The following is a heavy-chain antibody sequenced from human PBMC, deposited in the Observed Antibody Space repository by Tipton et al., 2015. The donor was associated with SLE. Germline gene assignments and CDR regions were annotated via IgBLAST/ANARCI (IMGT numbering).Heavy chain of an antibody. CDR1: GGSISSGGHY. CDR2: IHASGSSGST. CDR3: ARHLGVIVAFEV. Sequence: TLSLTCTVSGGSISSGGHYWSWIRQPAGKGLEWIGRIHASGSSGSTEYNPSLKSRVSMSLDTSKNQFSLKLSSVTAADTAVYYCARHLGVIVAFEVWGQGTVLTVSS. V-gene: IGHV4-61*02. D-gene: IGHD3-10*01. J-gene: IGHJ3*01.